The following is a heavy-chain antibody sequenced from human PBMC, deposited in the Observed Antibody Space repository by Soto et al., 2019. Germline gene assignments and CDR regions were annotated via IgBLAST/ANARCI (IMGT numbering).Heavy chain of an antibody. Sequence: EVQLVESGGGLVQPGGSLRLSCAVSGFTFGSYWMNWVRLIPGKGLELVAYIKPDGSATYYVDSVKGRFTISRDNAKNSLYLQINSLRGEYTSVYYCARARYCGHGCYYYFDYWGQGTLVTVSS. J-gene: IGHJ4*02. CDR1: GFTFGSYW. V-gene: IGHV3-7*01. D-gene: IGHD2-21*02. CDR3: ARARYCGHGCYYYFDY. CDR2: IKPDGSAT.